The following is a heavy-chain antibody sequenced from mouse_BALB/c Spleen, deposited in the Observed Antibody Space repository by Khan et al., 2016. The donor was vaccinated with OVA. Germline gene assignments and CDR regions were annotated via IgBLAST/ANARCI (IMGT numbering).Heavy chain of an antibody. D-gene: IGHD2-13*01. CDR1: GFTFSDYY. J-gene: IGHJ3*01. CDR2: ISDGGSYI. V-gene: IGHV5-4*02. Sequence: EVELVESGGGLVKPGGSLTLSCAASGFTFSDYYMYWVRQTPEKRLEWVATISDGGSYIYYLDSVKGRFTISRDDAENNLNLQMSSLKSEDTARYYCVRGYDGDPFAYWGQGTLVTVSA. CDR3: VRGYDGDPFAY.